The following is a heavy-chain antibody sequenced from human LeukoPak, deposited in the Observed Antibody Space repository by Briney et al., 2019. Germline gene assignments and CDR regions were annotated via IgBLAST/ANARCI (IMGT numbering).Heavy chain of an antibody. CDR3: AKRYGSGSSGTFDY. D-gene: IGHD3-10*01. CDR1: GGSISSYY. CDR2: IYYSGST. Sequence: SETLSLTCTVSGGSISSYYWSWIRQPPGKGLEWIAYIYYSGSTNYNPSLKSRVTISVDTSKNQFSLKLSSVTAADTAVYYCAKRYGSGSSGTFDYWGQGTLVTVSS. J-gene: IGHJ4*02. V-gene: IGHV4-59*01.